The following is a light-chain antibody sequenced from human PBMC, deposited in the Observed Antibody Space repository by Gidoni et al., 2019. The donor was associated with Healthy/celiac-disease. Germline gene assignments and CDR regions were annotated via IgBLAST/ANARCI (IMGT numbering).Light chain of an antibody. CDR2: ATS. Sequence: EIVLTQSPGTLSLSPGERATLSCRASQSVSSSYLAWYQQKPDQAPRLLIYATSSRATGIPDRFSGSGSGTDFTLTISRLEPEDFAVYYCQQYATSPPLTFGGGTKVEIK. CDR1: QSVSSSY. J-gene: IGKJ4*01. V-gene: IGKV3-20*01. CDR3: QQYATSPPLT.